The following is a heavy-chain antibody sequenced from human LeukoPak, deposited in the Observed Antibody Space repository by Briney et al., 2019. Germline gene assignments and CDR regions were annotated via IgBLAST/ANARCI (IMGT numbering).Heavy chain of an antibody. CDR2: ISGSGSTI. Sequence: GGSLRLSXASSGLTFSSYEMSWVRQAPGKGLEWVSYISGSGSTIYYADSVQGRFTISRDNAKNPLYLQMNSLRAEDTAVYYCARDPGGPHTVKWDAFDIWGQGTMVTVSS. V-gene: IGHV3-48*03. CDR1: GLTFSSYE. J-gene: IGHJ3*02. CDR3: ARDPGGPHTVKWDAFDI. D-gene: IGHD2-2*02.